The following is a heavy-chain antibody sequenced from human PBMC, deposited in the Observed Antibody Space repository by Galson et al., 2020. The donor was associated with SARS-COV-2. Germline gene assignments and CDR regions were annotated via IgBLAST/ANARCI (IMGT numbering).Heavy chain of an antibody. CDR1: GFTFTNFS. Sequence: GGSLRLSCEASGFTFTNFSMHWVRHAPGKGLVWVSRIDGTGGSTSYADSVKGRFTISRDNAKNTLYLQMNSLRAEDTAVYYCASELYSSSWYWAFDIWGQGTLVAVSS. D-gene: IGHD6-13*01. CDR3: ASELYSSSWYWAFDI. CDR2: IDGTGGST. J-gene: IGHJ3*02. V-gene: IGHV3-74*01.